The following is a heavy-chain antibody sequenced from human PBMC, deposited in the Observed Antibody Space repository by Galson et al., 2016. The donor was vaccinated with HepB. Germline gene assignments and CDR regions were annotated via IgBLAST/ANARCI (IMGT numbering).Heavy chain of an antibody. J-gene: IGHJ2*01. CDR1: AYTFINYY. V-gene: IGHV1-46*01. D-gene: IGHD3-9*01. Sequence: SVKVSCKAFAYTFINYYIHWVRQAPGQGLEWMGIINPGGGSTGYAPKFQGRVTMTSDTSTSTVYMELNSLSYEDTAVYYCARFGDLLTGYLSFGDLRGSFDLWGRGTLVSVSS. CDR2: INPGGGST. CDR3: ARFGDLLTGYLSFGDLRGSFDL.